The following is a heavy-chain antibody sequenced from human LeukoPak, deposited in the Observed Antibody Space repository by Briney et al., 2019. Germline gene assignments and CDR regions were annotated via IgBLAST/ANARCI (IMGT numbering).Heavy chain of an antibody. CDR1: GYTFTNYG. V-gene: IGHV1-18*01. D-gene: IGHD6-19*01. CDR3: ARDRSSGGSGY. CDR2: ISGYNGET. J-gene: IGHJ4*02. Sequence: ASVKVSCKASGYTFTNYGINWVRQAPGQGLEWMGWISGYNGETNYAQKFQGRVTMTTDTSTTTAYMELRSLRSDDTAVYYCARDRSSGGSGYWGQGTLVTVSS.